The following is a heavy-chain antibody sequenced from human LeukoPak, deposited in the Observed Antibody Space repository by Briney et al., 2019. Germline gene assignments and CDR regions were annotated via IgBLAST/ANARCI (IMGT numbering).Heavy chain of an antibody. V-gene: IGHV3-30-3*01. CDR1: GFTFSSYA. D-gene: IGHD1-1*01. Sequence: GGSLRLSCAASGFTFSSYAMHWVRQAPGKGLEWVAVISYDGSNKYYADSVKCRFTISRDNSKNTLYLQMNSLRAEDTAVYYCARAPSGIASWPGYWGQGTLVTVSS. CDR3: ARAPSGIASWPGY. J-gene: IGHJ4*02. CDR2: ISYDGSNK.